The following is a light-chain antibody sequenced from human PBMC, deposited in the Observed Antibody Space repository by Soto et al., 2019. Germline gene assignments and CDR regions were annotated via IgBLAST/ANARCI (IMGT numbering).Light chain of an antibody. V-gene: IGLV2-8*01. CDR1: SSDIGGYNS. CDR3: RSFAGSNNLRV. Sequence: QSALTQPPSASGSPGQSVTISCTGTSSDIGGYNSVSWYQQHPGKAPKLMIYEVNKRPSGVPDRFSGSKSGNTASLTVSGLQAEDEADYYCRSFAGSNNLRVFGTWTKLTVL. CDR2: EVN. J-gene: IGLJ1*01.